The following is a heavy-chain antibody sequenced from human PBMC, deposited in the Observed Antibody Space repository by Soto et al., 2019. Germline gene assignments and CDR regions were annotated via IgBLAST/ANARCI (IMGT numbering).Heavy chain of an antibody. CDR3: ARHGITGTPTNWFDS. CDR2: IYPGDSDT. Sequence: GESLKISFKGSGYSFTSYLICWVRQMPVKGLEWMGIIYPGDSDTRYSPSFQGQVTISADKSISTAYLQWSSLKASDTAMYYCARHGITGTPTNWFDSWGQGTLVTVSS. D-gene: IGHD1-20*01. J-gene: IGHJ5*01. CDR1: GYSFTSYL. V-gene: IGHV5-51*01.